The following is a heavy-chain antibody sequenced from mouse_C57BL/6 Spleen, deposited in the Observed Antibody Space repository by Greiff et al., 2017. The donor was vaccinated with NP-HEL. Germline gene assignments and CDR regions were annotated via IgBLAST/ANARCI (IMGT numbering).Heavy chain of an antibody. Sequence: VQLVESGAELARPGASVKMSCKASGYTFTSYTMHWVKQRPGQGLEWIGYINPSSGYTKYNQKFKDKATLTADKSSSTAYMQLSSLTSEDSAVYYCARRPSTMVTTSYFDYWGQGTTLTVSS. V-gene: IGHV1-4*01. CDR1: GYTFTSYT. CDR3: ARRPSTMVTTSYFDY. J-gene: IGHJ2*01. D-gene: IGHD2-2*01. CDR2: INPSSGYT.